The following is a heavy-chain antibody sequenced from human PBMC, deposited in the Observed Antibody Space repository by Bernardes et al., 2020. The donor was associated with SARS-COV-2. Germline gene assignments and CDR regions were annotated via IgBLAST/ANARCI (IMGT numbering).Heavy chain of an antibody. CDR1: GYTFSDYY. Sequence: ASVKVSCTASGYTFSDYYTHWLRQAPGQGLEWMGWISPKSGATNHAQKFQGRVTMTRDTSISTDYMELSSLRSEDTAVYYCARVVSGPHVGADAFAVWGRGTTVTVSS. D-gene: IGHD2-21*02. V-gene: IGHV1-2*02. J-gene: IGHJ3*01. CDR2: ISPKSGAT. CDR3: ARVVSGPHVGADAFAV.